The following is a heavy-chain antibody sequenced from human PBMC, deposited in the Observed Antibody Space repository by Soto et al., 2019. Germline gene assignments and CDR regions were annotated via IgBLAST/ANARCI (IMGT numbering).Heavy chain of an antibody. CDR3: ARLPSVFEGNYDYYYGMDV. J-gene: IGHJ6*02. Sequence: SQTLSLTCTVSGGSISSYYWSWIRQPPGKGLEWIGYIYYSGSTNYNPSLKSRVTISVDTSKNQFSLKLSSVTAADTAVYYCARLPSVFEGNYDYYYGMDVWGQGTTVTVSS. D-gene: IGHD3-16*01. CDR2: IYYSGST. V-gene: IGHV4-59*08. CDR1: GGSISSYY.